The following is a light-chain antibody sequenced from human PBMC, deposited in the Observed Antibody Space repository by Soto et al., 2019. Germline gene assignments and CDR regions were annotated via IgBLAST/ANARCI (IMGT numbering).Light chain of an antibody. CDR3: SSYTISSTYV. CDR2: DNN. J-gene: IGLJ1*01. Sequence: QSVLTQPPSVSAAPGQKVTISCSGSSSNIGNNYVSWYQQLPGTAPKLLIYDNNKRPSGIPDRFSGSKSGTSATLTISGLQAEDEADYHCSSYTISSTYVFGTGTKVTVL. CDR1: SSNIGNNY. V-gene: IGLV1-51*01.